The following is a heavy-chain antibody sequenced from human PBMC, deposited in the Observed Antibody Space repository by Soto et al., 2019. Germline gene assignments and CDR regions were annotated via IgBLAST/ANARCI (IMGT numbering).Heavy chain of an antibody. CDR2: IDYSGST. J-gene: IGHJ3*01. CDR1: GGSISSSSYY. V-gene: IGHV4-39*01. Sequence: QLQLQESGPGLVKPSETLSLTCTVSGGSISSSSYYWGWIRQPPGKGLEWIGSIDYSGSTYYNPSLQTRVTIAVHTCKYQFSLKLSSVTAADTAVYYCASQLSPSRAGAFDFWGQGTMVTVSS. CDR3: ASQLSPSRAGAFDF.